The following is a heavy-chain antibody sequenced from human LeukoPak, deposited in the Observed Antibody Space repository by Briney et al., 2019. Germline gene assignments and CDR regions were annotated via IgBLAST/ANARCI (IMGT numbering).Heavy chain of an antibody. Sequence: PSETLSLTCAVYGGSFSGYYWSWIRQPPGKGLEWIGEINHSGGTNYNPSLKSRVTISVDTSKNQFSLKLSSVTAADTAVYYCASYYDYVWGSYRYDYWGQGTLVTVSS. CDR3: ASYYDYVWGSYRYDY. D-gene: IGHD3-16*02. CDR2: INHSGGT. J-gene: IGHJ4*02. CDR1: GGSFSGYY. V-gene: IGHV4-34*01.